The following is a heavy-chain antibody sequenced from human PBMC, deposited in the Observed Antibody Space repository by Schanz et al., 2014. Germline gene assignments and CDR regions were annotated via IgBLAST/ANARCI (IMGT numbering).Heavy chain of an antibody. V-gene: IGHV1-2*06. CDR1: GYTFTGYY. CDR2: INPNSGDT. Sequence: QVQLVQSGAEVKKPGASVKVSCKASGYTFTGYYIHWVRQAPGQGLEWMGRINPNSGDTNYAQKFRGSVTMTRDTSISTSYVELSRLTSDDTAVYYCGRDGHSSGWHYYYYYGTAVWGQGTTVTVSS. J-gene: IGHJ6*02. CDR3: GRDGHSSGWHYYYYYGTAV. D-gene: IGHD6-19*01.